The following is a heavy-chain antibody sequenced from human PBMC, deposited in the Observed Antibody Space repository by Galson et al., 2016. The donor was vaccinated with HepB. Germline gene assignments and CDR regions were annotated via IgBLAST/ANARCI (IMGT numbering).Heavy chain of an antibody. CDR3: ARGPRYDDIWGTYRAPYFDY. V-gene: IGHV3-11*01. D-gene: IGHD3-16*02. Sequence: SLRLSCAASGFTFSSYVMSWVRQAPGKGLEWVSHITNSGTATYYADSVKGRFTISRDNAKNSLYLQMKSLSAEDTAMYYCARGPRYDDIWGTYRAPYFDYWGRGTLITVSS. CDR1: GFTFSSYV. J-gene: IGHJ4*02. CDR2: ITNSGTAT.